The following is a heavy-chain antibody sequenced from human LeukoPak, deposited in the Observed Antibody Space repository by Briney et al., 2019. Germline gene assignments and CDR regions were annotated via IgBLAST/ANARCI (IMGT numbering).Heavy chain of an antibody. CDR1: GGSISSTSYY. V-gene: IGHV4-39*07. CDR3: ARGLRGRWLQSGDAFDI. Sequence: SETLSLTCVVSGGSISSTSYYWGRIRQPPGKGLEWIGSIYYSGSTYYSPSLKSSVTISVDTSKNQFSLKLSSVTAADTAVYYCARGLRGRWLQSGDAFDIWGQGTMVTVSS. D-gene: IGHD5-24*01. CDR2: IYYSGST. J-gene: IGHJ3*02.